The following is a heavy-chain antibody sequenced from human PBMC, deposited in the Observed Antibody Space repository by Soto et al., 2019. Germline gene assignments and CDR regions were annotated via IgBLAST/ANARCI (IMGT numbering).Heavy chain of an antibody. CDR2: INVGNGNT. J-gene: IGHJ4*01. D-gene: IGHD6-19*01. V-gene: IGHV1-3*01. Sequence: ASVKVSCKASGYTFTTYGVSWVRQAPGQRLEWMGWINVGNGNTKYSQNFQGRVTINQDTSASTAYMEMTSLRAEDTAVYYCAKGGRQWLVTSDFNYWGHGALVTVSS. CDR3: AKGGRQWLVTSDFNY. CDR1: GYTFTTYG.